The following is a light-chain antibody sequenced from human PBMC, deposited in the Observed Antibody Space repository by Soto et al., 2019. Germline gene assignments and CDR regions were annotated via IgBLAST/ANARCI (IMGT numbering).Light chain of an antibody. CDR2: DNN. Sequence: QSVLTQAPSVSGAPGQRITISCAGSSSNIGGGYEVHWYQQLPGTAPKLLIYDNNHRPSGVPDRFSGSKSGTSASLAITGLQAEDEADYYCQSYDSSLSAYVFGRGTKLTVL. V-gene: IGLV1-40*01. J-gene: IGLJ3*02. CDR3: QSYDSSLSAYV. CDR1: SSNIGGGYE.